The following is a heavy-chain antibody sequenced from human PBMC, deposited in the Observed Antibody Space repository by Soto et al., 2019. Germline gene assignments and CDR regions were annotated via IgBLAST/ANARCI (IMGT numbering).Heavy chain of an antibody. J-gene: IGHJ4*02. D-gene: IGHD2-2*01. CDR3: AHKHAATWLFDY. CDR1: GFSLTSGGVG. Sequence: QITLKESGPTLVKPTQTLTLTCTFSGFSLTSGGVGVGWIRQPPGKAPEWLALIYGDDDKRFKPSLKNRLSITRDNSTNEVVLKVTNMDPVDTATFFCAHKHAATWLFDYWGQGILVTVSS. V-gene: IGHV2-5*02. CDR2: IYGDDDK.